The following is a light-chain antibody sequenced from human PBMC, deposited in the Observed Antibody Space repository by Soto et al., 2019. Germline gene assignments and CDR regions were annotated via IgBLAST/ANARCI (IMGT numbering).Light chain of an antibody. CDR1: TSNIGSNY. V-gene: IGLV1-47*01. J-gene: IGLJ3*02. CDR3: ATWDDSLTAFV. CDR2: RNN. Sequence: QSVLTQPPSASGTPGQGVTISCSGSTSNIGSNYVYWYQQLPGTAPKLLIYRNNQRPSGVPDRFSGSKSGTSASLAISGLRSDDEADYFCATWDDSLTAFVFGGGTKLTVL.